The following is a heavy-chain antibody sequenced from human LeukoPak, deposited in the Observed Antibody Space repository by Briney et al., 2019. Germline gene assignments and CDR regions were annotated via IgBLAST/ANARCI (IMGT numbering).Heavy chain of an antibody. V-gene: IGHV4-59*01. Sequence: SETLSLTCSVSGASITSSYWSWIRQTPGKGLEWIGNIYSGSTNYNPSLESRVTVSLDTSKNQFSLRLTSVTAADTALYYCARDGYGSGSYGWFDPWGQGTLVTVSS. J-gene: IGHJ5*02. CDR3: ARDGYGSGSYGWFDP. D-gene: IGHD3-10*01. CDR1: GASITSSY. CDR2: IYSGST.